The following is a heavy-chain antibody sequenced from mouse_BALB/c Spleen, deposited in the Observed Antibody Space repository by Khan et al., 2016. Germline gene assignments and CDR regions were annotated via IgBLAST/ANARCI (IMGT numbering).Heavy chain of an antibody. CDR2: ILPGGGTT. CDR3: ARRRDYGSSPAWFAY. J-gene: IGHJ3*01. V-gene: IGHV1-9*01. Sequence: QVRLQQSGAELMKPGASVMISCKATGYTFRSYWIEWVKQRPGHGLEWIGEILPGGGTTNYNEKFQGKAIFTADSSSNTAYMQFSSLTSEDSAVYYSARRRDYGSSPAWFAYWGQGPLITVSA. D-gene: IGHD1-1*01. CDR1: GYTFRSYW.